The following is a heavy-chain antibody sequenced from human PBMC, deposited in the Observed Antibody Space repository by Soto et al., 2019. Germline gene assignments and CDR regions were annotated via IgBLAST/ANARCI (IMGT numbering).Heavy chain of an antibody. D-gene: IGHD6-6*01. CDR2: INPNNGGT. CDR1: GYTFTGYY. J-gene: IGHJ4*02. CDR3: ARDVGYSSSAPNF. V-gene: IGHV1-2*02. Sequence: ASVKVSCKASGYTFTGYYMHWVRQAPGQGLEWMGWINPNNGGTNYAQKLQGRVTMTRDTSTSTAYMELTSLKSDDTAVYYCARDVGYSSSAPNFWGQGTLVTVSS.